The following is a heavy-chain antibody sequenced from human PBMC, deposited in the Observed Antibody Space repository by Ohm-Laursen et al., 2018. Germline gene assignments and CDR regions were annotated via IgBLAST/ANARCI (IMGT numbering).Heavy chain of an antibody. J-gene: IGHJ4*02. Sequence: ASVKVSCKASGYTFTGYYMHWVRQAPGQGLEWMGWINPNSGGTNYAQKFQGRVTMTRDTSISTAYMELSRLRSDDTAVYYCARILGVTKSFDYWGQGSLVTVSS. CDR2: INPNSGGT. V-gene: IGHV1-2*02. CDR1: GYTFTGYY. D-gene: IGHD2-21*02. CDR3: ARILGVTKSFDY.